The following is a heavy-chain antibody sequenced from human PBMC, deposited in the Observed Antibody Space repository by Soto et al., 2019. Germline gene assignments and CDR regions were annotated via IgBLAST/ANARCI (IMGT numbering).Heavy chain of an antibody. CDR2: IYYSGST. J-gene: IGHJ4*02. CDR1: GVAISSYY. Sequence: SETLSLTCTVSGVAISSYYLSWIRQPPGKGLEWIGYIYYSGSTNYNPSLRSRVTLSVDTSKNQFSLRLRSVTTADTAVYYCARESGSYDPLDYWGQGTLVTVSS. V-gene: IGHV4-59*01. D-gene: IGHD1-26*01. CDR3: ARESGSYDPLDY.